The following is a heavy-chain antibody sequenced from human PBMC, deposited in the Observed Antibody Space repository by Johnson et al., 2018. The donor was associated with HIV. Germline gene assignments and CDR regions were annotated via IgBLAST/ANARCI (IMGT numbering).Heavy chain of an antibody. V-gene: IGHV3-30*02. Sequence: QEKLVESGGGVVQPGGSLRLSCAASGLTFSIYGMHWVRQAPGKGLEWVAFMRYDGSNKYYEDSVKGRCTIARDNSKNTLYLQMSSLRAEDTAVYYCAKEYCSGGSCYLGPSGDAFDIWGQGTMVTVSS. CDR3: AKEYCSGGSCYLGPSGDAFDI. CDR1: GLTFSIYG. D-gene: IGHD2-15*01. CDR2: MRYDGSNK. J-gene: IGHJ3*02.